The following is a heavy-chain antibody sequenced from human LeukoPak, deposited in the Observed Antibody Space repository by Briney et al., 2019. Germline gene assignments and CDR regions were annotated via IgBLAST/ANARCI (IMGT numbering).Heavy chain of an antibody. D-gene: IGHD2-2*01. CDR2: ISGSGGST. CDR1: GFTFSSYA. J-gene: IGHJ4*02. Sequence: GGSLRLSCAASGFTFSSYAMSWVRQAPGKGLEWVSAISGSGGSTYYADSVKGRFTISRDNSKNTLYLQMNSLRAEDTAVYYCAKPQGPYCSSTSCYSGVDYWGQGTLVTVSS. V-gene: IGHV3-23*01. CDR3: AKPQGPYCSSTSCYSGVDY.